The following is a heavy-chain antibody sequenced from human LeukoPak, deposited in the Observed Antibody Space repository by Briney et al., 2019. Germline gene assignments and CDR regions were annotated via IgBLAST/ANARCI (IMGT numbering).Heavy chain of an antibody. CDR3: VKGGYYYDSSGYYDY. D-gene: IGHD3-22*01. CDR1: GFTFSSYA. Sequence: PGGSLRLSCSASGFTFSSYAMHWVRQAPGKGLEYVSNISRNGGSTNYADSVKGRFTISRDNSKNTLYLQMSSLRAEDTAVYYCVKGGYYYDSSGYYDYWGQGTLVTVSS. CDR2: ISRNGGST. V-gene: IGHV3-64D*06. J-gene: IGHJ4*02.